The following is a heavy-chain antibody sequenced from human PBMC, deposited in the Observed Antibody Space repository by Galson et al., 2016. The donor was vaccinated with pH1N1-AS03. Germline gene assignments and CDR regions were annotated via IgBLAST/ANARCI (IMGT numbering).Heavy chain of an antibody. V-gene: IGHV4-38-2*01. J-gene: IGHJ4*02. CDR1: NYSINSGYY. CDR3: ARMSAANFDY. Sequence: SETLSLTCGVSNYSINSGYYWGWIRQPPGQGLEWIGSIHHGGSTYYTPSLKSQVSFSVDTSKNQFSLKLSSGTAADTAVYYCARMSAANFDYWGQGTLVTVS. CDR2: IHHGGST. D-gene: IGHD2-2*01.